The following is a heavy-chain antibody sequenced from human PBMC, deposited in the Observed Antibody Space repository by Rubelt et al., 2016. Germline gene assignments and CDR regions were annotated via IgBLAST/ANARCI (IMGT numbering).Heavy chain of an antibody. D-gene: IGHD3-3*01. CDR1: GFTFSSYA. CDR2: ISSSGSEI. V-gene: IGHV3-21*06. J-gene: IGHJ5*02. Sequence: EVQLLESGGGLVQPGGSLRLSCAASGFTFSSYAMSWVRQAPGKGLEWVSSISSSGSEIYYADSVRSRFTISRDNANSALYLQMNSLRAEDTAVYYCVRAGYYDFWSGYFRTGLYVDPWGQGTLVTVSS. CDR3: VRAGYYDFWSGYFRTGLYVDP.